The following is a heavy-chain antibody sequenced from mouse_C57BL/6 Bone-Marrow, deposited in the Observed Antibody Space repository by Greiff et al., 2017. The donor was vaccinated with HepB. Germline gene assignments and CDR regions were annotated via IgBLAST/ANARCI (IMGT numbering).Heavy chain of an antibody. J-gene: IGHJ4*01. Sequence: EVQLQESVAELVRPGASVKLSCTASGFNIKNTYMHWVKQRPEQGLEWIGRIDPANGNTKYAPKFQGKATITADTSSNTAYLQLSSLTSEDTAIYYCARGVTTVVAQPCYAMDYWGQGTSVTVSS. CDR1: GFNIKNTY. D-gene: IGHD1-1*01. V-gene: IGHV14-3*01. CDR3: ARGVTTVVAQPCYAMDY. CDR2: IDPANGNT.